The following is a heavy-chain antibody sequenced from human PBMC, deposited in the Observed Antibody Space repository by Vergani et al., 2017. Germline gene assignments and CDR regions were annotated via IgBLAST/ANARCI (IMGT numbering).Heavy chain of an antibody. CDR1: GFTFDDYA. J-gene: IGHJ3*02. V-gene: IGHV3-9*01. D-gene: IGHD2-21*02. Sequence: EVQLLESGGGLVQPGGSLRLSCAASGFTFDDYAMHWVRQAPGKGLEWVSGISWNSGSIGYADYVKGRFTISRDNAKNSLYLQINSLRAEDTALYYCARGYGGGDCSYDAFDIWGQGTMVTVSS. CDR2: ISWNSGSI. CDR3: ARGYGGGDCSYDAFDI.